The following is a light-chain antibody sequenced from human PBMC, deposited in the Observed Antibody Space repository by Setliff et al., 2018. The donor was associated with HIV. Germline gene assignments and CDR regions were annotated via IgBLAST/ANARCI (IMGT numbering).Light chain of an antibody. CDR3: SAYSSSSTLVL. CDR1: SSDIGSYNY. J-gene: IGLJ2*01. CDR2: DVS. V-gene: IGLV2-14*03. Sequence: QSALAQPASVSGSPGQSITISCTGSSSDIGSYNYVSWYQQHPGKAPKLMIYDVSVQPSGVSNRFSGSKSGNTASLTISGLQAEDEADYHCSAYSSSSTLVLFGGGTKVTVL.